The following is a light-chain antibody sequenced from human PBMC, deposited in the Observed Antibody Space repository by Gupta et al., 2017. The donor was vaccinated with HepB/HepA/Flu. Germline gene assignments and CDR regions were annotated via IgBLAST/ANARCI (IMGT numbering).Light chain of an antibody. V-gene: IGKV3-15*01. CDR2: GAS. CDR1: QSISNK. J-gene: IGKJ1*01. CDR3: QQYNNCPLT. Sequence: EKVMTQSPATLSVSPGERATISCRASQSISNKLAWYQQKPGQAPRLLIYGASTRATGIPGRFSGSGSRTEFTLTISSLQSEDFAVYYCQQYNNCPLTFGQGTKVEIK.